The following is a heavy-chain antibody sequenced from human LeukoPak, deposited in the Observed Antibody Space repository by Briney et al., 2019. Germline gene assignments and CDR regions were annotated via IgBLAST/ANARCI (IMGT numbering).Heavy chain of an antibody. Sequence: GGSLRLSCAVSGFTFRTYRMHWVRQVPGEGLVWVSRINEDGSITNYADSVKGRFSISRDNAKNTLYLQMNSLRAEDTAVYYCGRDLGGRSGYWGQGTLVTVSS. CDR2: INEDGSIT. CDR3: GRDLGGRSGY. J-gene: IGHJ4*02. D-gene: IGHD1-26*01. CDR1: GFTFRTYR. V-gene: IGHV3-74*01.